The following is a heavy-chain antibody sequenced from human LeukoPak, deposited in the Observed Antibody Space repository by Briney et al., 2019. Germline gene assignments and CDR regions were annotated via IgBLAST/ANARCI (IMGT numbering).Heavy chain of an antibody. D-gene: IGHD3-3*01. CDR3: AKRGPYDFWSGYFIDY. CDR1: GFTFSSYA. J-gene: IGHJ4*02. Sequence: PGGSLRLSCAASGFTFSSYAMSWVRQAPGKGLEWVSAISGSGGSTYYADSVKGRFTISRDNSKNTLYLQMNSLRAEDTAVYYRAKRGPYDFWSGYFIDYWGQGTLVTVSS. CDR2: ISGSGGST. V-gene: IGHV3-23*01.